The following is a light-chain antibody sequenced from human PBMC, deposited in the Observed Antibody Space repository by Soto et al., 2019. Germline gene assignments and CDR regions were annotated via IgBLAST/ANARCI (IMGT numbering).Light chain of an antibody. J-gene: IGLJ2*01. V-gene: IGLV4-69*01. CDR1: SGHGWYT. CDR2: LNSDGSH. CDR3: QTWGTGIRV. Sequence: QSVLTQSPSASASLGASVKLTCTLSSGHGWYTIAWHQQQPEKGPRYLMRLNSDGSHSKGDGIPDRFSGSSSGAERYLTISSLQSEDEADYYCQTWGTGIRVFGGGTKVTVL.